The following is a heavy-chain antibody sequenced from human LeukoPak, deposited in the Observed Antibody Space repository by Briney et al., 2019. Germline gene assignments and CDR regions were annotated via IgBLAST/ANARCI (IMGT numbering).Heavy chain of an antibody. Sequence: PGGSLRLSCVASGFTFSSYEMNWVRQTPGKGLEWVSYISSSGRTAYYADSVKGRFTISRDNSKNTLYLQMNSLRAEDTAVYYCAQLGGDGDYAFYMDVWGKGTTVTISS. CDR1: GFTFSSYE. J-gene: IGHJ6*03. CDR3: AQLGGDGDYAFYMDV. CDR2: ISSSGRTA. V-gene: IGHV3-48*03. D-gene: IGHD4-17*01.